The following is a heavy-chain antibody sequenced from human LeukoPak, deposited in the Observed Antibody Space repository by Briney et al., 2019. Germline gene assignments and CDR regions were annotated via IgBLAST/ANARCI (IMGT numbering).Heavy chain of an antibody. J-gene: IGHJ4*02. CDR2: IYYSGST. V-gene: IGHV4-31*03. Sequence: SQTLSLTCTVSGGSISSGGYYWSWIRQHPGKGLEWIGYIYYSGSTYYNPSLKSRVTISVDTSKNQLSLKLSSVTAADTAVYYCARAPTRYGDYAGRYFDYWGQGTLVTVSS. CDR3: ARAPTRYGDYAGRYFDY. D-gene: IGHD4-17*01. CDR1: GGSISSGGYY.